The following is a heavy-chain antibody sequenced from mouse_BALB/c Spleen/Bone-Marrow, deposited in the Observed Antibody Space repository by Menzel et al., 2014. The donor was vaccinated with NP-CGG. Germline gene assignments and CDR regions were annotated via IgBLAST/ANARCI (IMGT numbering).Heavy chain of an antibody. CDR3: ARNWGYGYLFYAMDY. CDR1: GFSLTSYG. D-gene: IGHD1-2*01. CDR2: IWSGGST. J-gene: IGHJ4*01. V-gene: IGHV2-4-1*01. Sequence: QVQLQQSGPGLVQPSQSLSITCTVSGFSLTSYGVHWVRQSPGKGLEWLGVIWSGGSTDCNAAFISRLSISKDNSKSQVFFKMNSLQADDTAIYYCARNWGYGYLFYAMDYWGQGTSVTVSS.